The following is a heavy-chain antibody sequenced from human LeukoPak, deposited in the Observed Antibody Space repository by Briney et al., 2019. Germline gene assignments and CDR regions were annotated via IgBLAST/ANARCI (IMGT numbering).Heavy chain of an antibody. D-gene: IGHD3-22*01. J-gene: IGHJ4*02. V-gene: IGHV1-3*01. CDR2: INAGNGNT. CDR1: GYTFTSYA. Sequence: ASVKVSCKASGYTFTSYAMHWVRKAPGQRLEWMGWINAGNGNTKYSQKFQGRVTITRDTSASTAYMELSSLRSEDTAVYYCARGRSYYYDSSGYYYDDYWGQGTLVTVSS. CDR3: ARGRSYYYDSSGYYYDDY.